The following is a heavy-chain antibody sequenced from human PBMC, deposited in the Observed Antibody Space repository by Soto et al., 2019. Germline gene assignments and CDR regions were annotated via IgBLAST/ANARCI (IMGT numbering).Heavy chain of an antibody. CDR3: ARTYGAGSYSACDF. D-gene: IGHD3-10*01. J-gene: IGHJ4*02. CDR1: GGSIRSYY. CDR2: IYYSGST. Sequence: QVQLQESGPGLVKPSETLSLTCTVSGGSIRSYYWSWIRLPPGKGLEWIGYIYYSGSTNYNPSLKSGATVSVDTSKNQFSLKRSSVPAADTAVYYCARTYGAGSYSACDFWGQGTLVTVSS. V-gene: IGHV4-59*08.